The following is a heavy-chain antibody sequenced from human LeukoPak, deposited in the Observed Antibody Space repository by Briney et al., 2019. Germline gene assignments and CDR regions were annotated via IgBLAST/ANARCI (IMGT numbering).Heavy chain of an antibody. Sequence: PGGSLSLSCSASGFFFSSTTWWSFRHAPGKGLEYVSAISSNGGSTYYADSVKGRFTISRDNSKNTLYLQMSSLRAEDTAVEYGVNSSSSGCPFDYLHYSGQGTLVTVSS. CDR2: ISSNGGST. CDR3: VNSSSSGCPFDYLHY. CDR1: GFFFSSTT. V-gene: IGHV3-64D*06. D-gene: IGHD6-13*01. J-gene: IGHJ4*02.